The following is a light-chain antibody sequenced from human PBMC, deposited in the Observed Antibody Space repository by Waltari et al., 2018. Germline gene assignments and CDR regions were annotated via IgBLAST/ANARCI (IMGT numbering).Light chain of an antibody. CDR3: QQTYSNFRT. Sequence: DIQMTQSPSSLSASVGDSVTIACRASQRISSYLNWYQQKPGQAPKLLIYAASSLESGVPSRFSDSGFGTDFTLTINSLQPEDFAVYYCQQTYSNFRTFGQGTKVDVK. CDR1: QRISSY. CDR2: AAS. J-gene: IGKJ1*01. V-gene: IGKV1-39*01.